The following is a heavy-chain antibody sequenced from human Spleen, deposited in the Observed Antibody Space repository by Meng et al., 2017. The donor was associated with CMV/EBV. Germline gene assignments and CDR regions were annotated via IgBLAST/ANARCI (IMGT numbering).Heavy chain of an antibody. CDR2: IYYSGST. Sequence: QVQLQESGQGRVKPSQTRSLTCTVSGGSISSGGYYWSWIRQHPGKGLEWIGYIYYSGSTYYNPSLKSRVTISVDTSKNQFSLKLSSLTAADTAVYFFAREKAYEILTGYFDYWGQGTLVTVSS. D-gene: IGHD3-9*01. V-gene: IGHV4-31*03. J-gene: IGHJ4*02. CDR3: AREKAYEILTGYFDY. CDR1: GGSISSGGYY.